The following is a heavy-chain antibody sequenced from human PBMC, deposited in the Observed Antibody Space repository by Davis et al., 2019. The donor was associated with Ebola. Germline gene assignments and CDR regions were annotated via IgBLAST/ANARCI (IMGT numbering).Heavy chain of an antibody. D-gene: IGHD6-19*01. Sequence: GGSLRLSCAASGFTVSSHYMSWVRQAPGKGLEWVSIFYGGGSTYYADSVKGRFTISRHNSENTLFLQMNSLRPEDTAVYYCARSIAVVYGMDVWGQGTTVTVSS. CDR3: ARSIAVVYGMDV. J-gene: IGHJ6*02. CDR2: FYGGGST. V-gene: IGHV3-53*04. CDR1: GFTVSSHY.